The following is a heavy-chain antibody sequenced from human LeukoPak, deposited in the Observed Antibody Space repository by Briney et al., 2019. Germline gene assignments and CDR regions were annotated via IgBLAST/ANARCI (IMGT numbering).Heavy chain of an antibody. CDR2: INHSGST. CDR1: GGSFSVYY. Sequence: SETLSLTCAVYGGSFSVYYWSWIRQPPGKGLEWIGEINHSGSTNYNPSLKSRVTISVDTSKNQFSLKLSSVTAADTAVYYCARHEVRGARSFDSWGQGTLVTVSS. V-gene: IGHV4-34*01. J-gene: IGHJ4*02. CDR3: ARHEVRGARSFDS. D-gene: IGHD3-10*01.